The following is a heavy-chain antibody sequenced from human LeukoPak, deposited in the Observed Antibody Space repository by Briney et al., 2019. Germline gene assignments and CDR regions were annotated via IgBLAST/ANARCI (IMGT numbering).Heavy chain of an antibody. D-gene: IGHD5-18*01. CDR2: IYYSRGA. CDR3: ARVGYSYGSYYFDY. J-gene: IGHJ4*02. CDR1: GGSVSSGSYY. Sequence: SETLSLTCTVSGGSVSSGSYYWSWIRQPPGKGLEWIGYIYYSRGANYNPSLKSRVTISVDTSKNQFSLKLSSVTAADTAVYYCARVGYSYGSYYFDYWGQGTLVTVSS. V-gene: IGHV4-61*01.